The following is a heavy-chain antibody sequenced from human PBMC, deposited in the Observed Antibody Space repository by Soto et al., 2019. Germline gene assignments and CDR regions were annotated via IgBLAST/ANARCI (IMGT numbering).Heavy chain of an antibody. CDR3: AKGTITMIVVVITVFDY. V-gene: IGHV3-23*01. J-gene: IGHJ4*02. D-gene: IGHD3-22*01. CDR2: ISGSGGST. CDR1: GFTFSSYA. Sequence: GGSLRLSCAASGFTFSSYAMSWVRQAPGKGLEWVSAISGSGGSTYYADSVKGRFTISRDNSKNTLYLQMNSLRAEDTAVYYCAKGTITMIVVVITVFDYWGQGTLVTVSS.